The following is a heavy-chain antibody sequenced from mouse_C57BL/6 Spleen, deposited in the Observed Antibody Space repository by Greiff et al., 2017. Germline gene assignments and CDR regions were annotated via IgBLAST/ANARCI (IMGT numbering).Heavy chain of an antibody. V-gene: IGHV1-61*01. CDR2: IYPSDSET. Sequence: QVQLQQPGAELVRPGSSVKLSCKASGYTFTSYWMDWVKQRPGQGLEWIGNIYPSDSETHYNQKFKDKATLTVDKSSSTAYMQLSSLTSEDSAVYYCARRLFEKVWDYWGQGTSVTVSS. CDR3: ARRLFEKVWDY. CDR1: GYTFTSYW. D-gene: IGHD2-10*02. J-gene: IGHJ4*01.